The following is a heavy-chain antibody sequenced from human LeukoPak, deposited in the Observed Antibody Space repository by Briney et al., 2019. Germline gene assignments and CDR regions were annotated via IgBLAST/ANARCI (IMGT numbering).Heavy chain of an antibody. CDR3: ARVRRSGELLDAGRYNWLDP. D-gene: IGHD1-26*01. CDR1: GYTLTELS. V-gene: IGHV1-46*01. Sequence: GASVKVSCKVSGYTLTELSMHWVRQAPGQGLQWVGSINPSGGSSTYAQKLRGRVTLTRDTSTSTVYMELSSLRSEDTAVYYCARVRRSGELLDAGRYNWLDPWGQGTLVTVSS. J-gene: IGHJ5*02. CDR2: INPSGGSS.